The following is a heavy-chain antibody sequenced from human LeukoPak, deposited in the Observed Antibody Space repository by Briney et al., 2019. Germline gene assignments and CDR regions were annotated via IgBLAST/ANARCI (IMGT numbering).Heavy chain of an antibody. CDR1: GFTFSSYW. J-gene: IGHJ3*01. CDR3: ARQAESGSYFSDAFDF. V-gene: IGHV3-7*01. D-gene: IGHD3-10*01. Sequence: PGGSLRLSCAASGFTFSSYWMSWVRQAPGKGLEWVANIKQDGSEKYYVGSLKGRFTISRDNAKNSLYLQMNSLRAEDTAVSHCARQAESGSYFSDAFDFWGQGTMVTVSS. CDR2: IKQDGSEK.